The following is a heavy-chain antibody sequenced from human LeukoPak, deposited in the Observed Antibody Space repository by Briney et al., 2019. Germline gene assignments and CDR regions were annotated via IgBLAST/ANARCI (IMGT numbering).Heavy chain of an antibody. CDR2: ISAYNGNT. CDR1: GYTFTSYG. CDR3: ATDPLPSRWNDVGY. D-gene: IGHD1-1*01. J-gene: IGHJ4*02. V-gene: IGHV1-18*01. Sequence: ASVKVSCKASGYTFTSYGISWVRQAPGQGLEWMGWISAYNGNTNYAQKLQGRVTMTTDTSTSTAYMELGSLRSDDTAVYYCATDPLPSRWNDVGYWGQGTLVTVSS.